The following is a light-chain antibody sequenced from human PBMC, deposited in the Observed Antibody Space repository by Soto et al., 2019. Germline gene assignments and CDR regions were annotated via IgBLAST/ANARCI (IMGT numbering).Light chain of an antibody. V-gene: IGLV1-44*01. J-gene: IGLJ1*01. CDR3: FSFTTTSTHV. CDR2: FTN. CDR1: SANIGTNA. Sequence: QSVLTQPPSASGTPGQRVSLSCSGSSANIGTNAVNWYQQFPGSAPKLLIYFTNQRPSGIPDRFSGSKSGTSASLDISGLQSEDEAEYFCFSFTTTSTHVFXTGTKLTVL.